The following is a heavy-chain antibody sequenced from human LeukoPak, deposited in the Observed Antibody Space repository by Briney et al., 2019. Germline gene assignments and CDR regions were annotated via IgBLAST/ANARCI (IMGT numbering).Heavy chain of an antibody. V-gene: IGHV1-69*02. CDR3: ARGFWSGYYYYYGMDV. J-gene: IGHJ6*02. CDR1: GGTFSSYT. CDR2: IIPILGIA. Sequence: SVKVSCKASGGTFSSYTISWVRQAPGQGLEWMGRIIPILGIANYAQKFQGRVTITADKSTSTAYMELSSLRSEDTAVYYCARGFWSGYYYYYGMDVWGQGTTVTVSS. D-gene: IGHD3-3*01.